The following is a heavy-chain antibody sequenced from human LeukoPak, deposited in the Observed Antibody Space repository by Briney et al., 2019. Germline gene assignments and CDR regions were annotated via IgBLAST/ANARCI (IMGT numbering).Heavy chain of an antibody. CDR3: ARVLDTAMSHYYYYYMDV. D-gene: IGHD5-18*01. V-gene: IGHV3-20*04. Sequence: GGSLSLSCAACGFTFDDYGMSWVRQAPGKGLEWVSGINWNGGSTGDADSVKGRFTISRDNAKNSLYLQMNSRRAEDTALYYWARVLDTAMSHYYYYYMDVWGKGTTVTVSS. CDR2: INWNGGST. CDR1: GFTFDDYG. J-gene: IGHJ6*03.